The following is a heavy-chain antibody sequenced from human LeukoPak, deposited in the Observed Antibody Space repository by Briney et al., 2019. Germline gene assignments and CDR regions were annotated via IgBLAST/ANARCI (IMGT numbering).Heavy chain of an antibody. CDR1: GFTVSSNY. CDR2: IYSGGST. Sequence: GGSLRLSRAASGFTVSSNYMSWVRQAPGKGLVWVSVIYSGGSTYYADSVKGRFTISRDNSKNTLYLQMNSLRAEDTAVYYCARGMTLGGFDIWGQGTMVTVSS. CDR3: ARGMTLGGFDI. V-gene: IGHV3-53*01. J-gene: IGHJ3*02. D-gene: IGHD4-23*01.